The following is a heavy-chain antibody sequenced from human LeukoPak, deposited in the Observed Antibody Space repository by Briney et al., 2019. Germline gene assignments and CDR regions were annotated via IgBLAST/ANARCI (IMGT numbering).Heavy chain of an antibody. Sequence: GSLRLSCAASGFTFSDYYMSWIRQPPGKGLEWIGEINHSGSTNYNPSLKSRVTISVDTSKNQFSLKLSSVTAADTAVYYCARDLIYYDSSGYHNDAFDIWGQGTMVTVSS. J-gene: IGHJ3*02. D-gene: IGHD3-22*01. CDR1: GFTFSDYY. CDR2: INHSGST. V-gene: IGHV4-34*01. CDR3: ARDLIYYDSSGYHNDAFDI.